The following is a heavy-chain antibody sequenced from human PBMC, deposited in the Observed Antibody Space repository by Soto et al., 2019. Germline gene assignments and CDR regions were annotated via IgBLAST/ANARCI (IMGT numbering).Heavy chain of an antibody. CDR2: VYYSGST. J-gene: IGHJ4*02. Sequence: SETLSLTCDVSGGSFSDNYWTWIRQVPGKGLEWIGYVYYSGSTNYNPSLKSRVTISVDASKQQFSLKLTSVTAADTALYYCAAGTLGAVWTPLDDWGQGILVTVSS. CDR1: GGSFSDNY. V-gene: IGHV4-59*12. D-gene: IGHD3-16*01. CDR3: AAGTLGAVWTPLDD.